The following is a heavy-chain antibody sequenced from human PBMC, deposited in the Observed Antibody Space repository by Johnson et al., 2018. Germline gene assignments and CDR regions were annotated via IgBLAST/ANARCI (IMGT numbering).Heavy chain of an antibody. D-gene: IGHD6-13*01. J-gene: IGHJ3*02. V-gene: IGHV3-23*01. CDR1: GFTFSSYG. Sequence: EVQLLESGGGFVQPGGSLRLSCAASGFTFSSYGMSWVRQAPGKGLEWVSAISGSGGSTYYADSVKGRFTISRDNSKNTLYLQMNSLRAEDTAVYYCAKTPNIAAAGTVVFDIWGQGTMVTVSS. CDR3: AKTPNIAAAGTVVFDI. CDR2: ISGSGGST.